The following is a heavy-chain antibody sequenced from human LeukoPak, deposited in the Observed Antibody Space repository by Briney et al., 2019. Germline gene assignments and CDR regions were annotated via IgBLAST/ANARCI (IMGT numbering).Heavy chain of an antibody. D-gene: IGHD6-13*01. J-gene: IGHJ4*02. CDR2: INHSGST. Sequence: PSETLSLTCAVYGGSFSGHYWSWIRQPPGKGLGWIGEINHSGSTNYNPSLKSRVTISVDTSKNQFSLKLSSVTAADTAVYFCARGPGIAAAGSLDSWGQGTLVTVSS. CDR3: ARGPGIAAAGSLDS. V-gene: IGHV4-34*01. CDR1: GGSFSGHY.